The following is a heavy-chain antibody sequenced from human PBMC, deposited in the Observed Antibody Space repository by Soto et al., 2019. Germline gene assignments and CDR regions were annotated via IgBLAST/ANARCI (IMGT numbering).Heavy chain of an antibody. D-gene: IGHD4-4*01. CDR3: ASDSASRTTHKNWLDP. CDR2: IYYSGST. V-gene: IGHV4-59*01. J-gene: IGHJ5*02. CDR1: GGSISSYY. Sequence: SETLSLTCTVSGGSISSYYWSWIRQPPGKGLEWIGYIYYSGSTNYNPSLKSRVTISVDTSKNQFSLKLSSVTAADTAVYYCASDSASRTTHKNWLDPWGQGTLVTVSS.